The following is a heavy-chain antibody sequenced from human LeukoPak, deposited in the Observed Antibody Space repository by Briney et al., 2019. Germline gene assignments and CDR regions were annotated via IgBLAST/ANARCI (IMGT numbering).Heavy chain of an antibody. CDR3: ARLAITGTMEPPLDY. CDR2: INPNSGDT. D-gene: IGHD1-20*01. V-gene: IGHV1-2*02. Sequence: GASVKVSCKASGYTFTGYSLHWVRQAPAQGLEWMGWINPNSGDTKYAQKFQGRVTMTRDTAISTAYMEVSRLRSGDTAVYYCARLAITGTMEPPLDYWGQGILVTVSS. J-gene: IGHJ4*02. CDR1: GYTFTGYS.